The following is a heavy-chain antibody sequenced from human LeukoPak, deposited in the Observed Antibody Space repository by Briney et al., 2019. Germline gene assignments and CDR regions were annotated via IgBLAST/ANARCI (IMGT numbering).Heavy chain of an antibody. J-gene: IGHJ4*02. D-gene: IGHD3-22*01. CDR2: ISSSGSTI. Sequence: GGSLRLSCAASGFTFSDYYMSWIRQAPGKGLEWVSYISSSGSTIYYADSVKGRFTISRDNSKNTLYLTNSLRAEDTALYYCVRDRDSTGYYDYWGQGTLVTVSS. CDR1: GFTFSDYY. CDR3: VRDRDSTGYYDY. V-gene: IGHV3-11*04.